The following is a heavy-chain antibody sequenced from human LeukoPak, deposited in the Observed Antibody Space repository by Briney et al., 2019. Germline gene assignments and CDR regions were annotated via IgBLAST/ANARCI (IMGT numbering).Heavy chain of an antibody. CDR3: ARATNGRFDI. J-gene: IGHJ3*02. D-gene: IGHD2-8*01. Sequence: GSLRLSCAASGFTFSSFTMNWVRQAPGKGLEWVSFISSSTSYISYADSVKGRFTISRDNAKSSLWLQMNSLRAEDTAVYYCARATNGRFDIWGQGTMVTVSS. V-gene: IGHV3-21*01. CDR2: ISSSTSYI. CDR1: GFTFSSFT.